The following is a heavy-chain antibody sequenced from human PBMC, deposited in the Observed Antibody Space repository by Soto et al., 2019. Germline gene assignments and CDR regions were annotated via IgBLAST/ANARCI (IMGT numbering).Heavy chain of an antibody. Sequence: QVQLQQWGAGLLKPSETLSLTCAVYGGSFSGYYWSWIRQPPGKGLEWIGEINHSGSTNYNPSLKSRVTISADTSNNQFSLKLSSVTAADTAVYYCARAAPRYCSGGSCSSGRDYWGQGTLVTVSS. J-gene: IGHJ4*02. CDR1: GGSFSGYY. CDR2: INHSGST. D-gene: IGHD2-15*01. V-gene: IGHV4-34*01. CDR3: ARAAPRYCSGGSCSSGRDY.